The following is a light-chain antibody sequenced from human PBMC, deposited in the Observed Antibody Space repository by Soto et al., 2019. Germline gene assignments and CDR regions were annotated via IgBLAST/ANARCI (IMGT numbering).Light chain of an antibody. CDR1: QSVSTNY. CDR2: GAS. Sequence: EIVLTQSPGTLSLSPGERATLCCRASQSVSTNYLAWYQRKPGQAPRLLIYGASSRATDIPNRFSGSGSGTDFTLTITRLKAEDFAVYYCQQYGSSPPTFGQGTKVEIK. V-gene: IGKV3-20*01. J-gene: IGKJ1*01. CDR3: QQYGSSPPT.